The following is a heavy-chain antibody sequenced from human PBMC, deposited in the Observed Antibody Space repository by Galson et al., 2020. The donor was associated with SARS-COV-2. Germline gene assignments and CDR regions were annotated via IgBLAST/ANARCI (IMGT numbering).Heavy chain of an antibody. CDR2: IYPGDSDT. J-gene: IGHJ4*02. D-gene: IGHD6-13*01. CDR1: GYSFTSYW. Sequence: GESPKTSCKGSGYSFTSYWIAWVRQMPGKGLEWMGIIYPGDSDTKYSPSFQGQVTIPADKSNSTAYLQWSSLKASDTAMYYCARLLVISSNWYGYFDCWGQGALVTVSS. V-gene: IGHV5-51*01. CDR3: ARLLVISSNWYGYFDC.